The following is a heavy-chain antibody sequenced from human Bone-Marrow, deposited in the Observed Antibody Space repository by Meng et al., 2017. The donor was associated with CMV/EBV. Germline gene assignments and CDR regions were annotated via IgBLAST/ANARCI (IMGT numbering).Heavy chain of an antibody. CDR1: GFTFSTYW. Sequence: GESLKISCAASGFTFSTYWMGWVRQVPGKGLEWVANIKYDGSEKYYVDSLKGRFTIARDNVKNSLFLQMNGLRADDTAMYYCVKGGTQDLDYWGQGTLVTFYS. CDR3: VKGGTQDLDY. D-gene: IGHD1-26*01. CDR2: IKYDGSEK. J-gene: IGHJ4*02. V-gene: IGHV3-7*01.